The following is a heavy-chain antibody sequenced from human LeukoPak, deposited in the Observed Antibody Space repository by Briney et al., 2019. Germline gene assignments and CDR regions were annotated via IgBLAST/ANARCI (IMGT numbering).Heavy chain of an antibody. J-gene: IGHJ4*02. D-gene: IGHD3-10*01. CDR1: GFTFSSYA. Sequence: PGGSLRLSCAASGFTFSSYAMHWVRQAPGKGLEWVAVISYDGSNKYYADSVKGRFTISRDNSKNTLYLQMNSLRVEDTAVYYCARESITATGYFDYWGQGTLVTVSS. CDR3: ARESITATGYFDY. V-gene: IGHV3-30-3*01. CDR2: ISYDGSNK.